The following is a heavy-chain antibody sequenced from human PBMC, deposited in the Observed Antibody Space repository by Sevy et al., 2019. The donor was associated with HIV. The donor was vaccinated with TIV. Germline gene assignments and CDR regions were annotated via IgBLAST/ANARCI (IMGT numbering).Heavy chain of an antibody. J-gene: IGHJ4*02. CDR2: IYSSGST. CDR1: GGSMTSYY. CDR3: ARSVGTGNYFDY. Sequence: SETLSLTCTVSGGSMTSYYWNWIRQPPGEGLEWIGYIYSSGSTNYNPSLKSQVTMSVDTSKNRFSLTLISVTAADTAVYHCARSVGTGNYFDYWGQGALVTVSS. D-gene: IGHD2-21*02. V-gene: IGHV4-59*13.